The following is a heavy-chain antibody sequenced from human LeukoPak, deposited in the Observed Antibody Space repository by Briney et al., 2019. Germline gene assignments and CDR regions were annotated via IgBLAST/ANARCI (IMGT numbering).Heavy chain of an antibody. J-gene: IGHJ4*02. V-gene: IGHV3-23*01. CDR3: AKGTRLSGSGSYFDN. CDR1: EVIFSDYA. Sequence: PGGSLRLSCAASEVIFSDYAMSLVRQAPGKGLEWVSGISGSGSGTYYADSLKGRFTISRDNSRKTLFLQMNSLGAEDTAVYYCAKGTRLSGSGSYFDNWGQGTLVTVSS. CDR2: ISGSGSGT. D-gene: IGHD3-10*01.